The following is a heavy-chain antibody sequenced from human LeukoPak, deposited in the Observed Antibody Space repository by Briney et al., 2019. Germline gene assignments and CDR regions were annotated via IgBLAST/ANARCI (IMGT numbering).Heavy chain of an antibody. CDR3: ARASDYDILTGYSWY. CDR2: ISSGSTI. J-gene: IGHJ4*02. CDR1: GFTFSSYS. V-gene: IGHV3-48*02. Sequence: GGSLRLSCAASGFTFSSYSMNWVRQAPGKGLEWVSYISSGSTIYYADSVKGRFTISRDNAKNSLYLQMNSLRDEDTAVYYCARASDYDILTGYSWYWGQGTLVTVSS. D-gene: IGHD3-9*01.